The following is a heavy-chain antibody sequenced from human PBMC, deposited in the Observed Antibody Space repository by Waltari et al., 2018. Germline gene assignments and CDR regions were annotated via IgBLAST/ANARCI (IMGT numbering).Heavy chain of an antibody. CDR1: GGSFSGYY. J-gene: IGHJ5*02. CDR3: AVASQGGSVREDYNWCDP. D-gene: IGHD3-10*01. V-gene: IGHV4-34*01. Sequence: QAQLQQWGAGLLRPSETLSLTCAVYGGSFSGYYWSWIRQPPGKGLEWIREINHSGSTNCNPSRRSRVSISVDTSKDQFALLLGSVAAAVADVYYCAVASQGGSVREDYNWCDPGGQGSLVTVAS. CDR2: INHSGST.